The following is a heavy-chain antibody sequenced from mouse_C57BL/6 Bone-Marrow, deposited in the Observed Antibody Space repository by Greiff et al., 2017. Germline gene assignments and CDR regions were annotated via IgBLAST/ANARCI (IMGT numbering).Heavy chain of an antibody. CDR1: GYTFTSYT. D-gene: IGHD2-12*01. CDR2: INPSSGYT. J-gene: IGHJ3*01. V-gene: IGHV1-4*01. Sequence: QVHVKQSGAELARPGASVKMSCKASGYTFTSYTMHWVKQRPGQGLEWIGYINPSSGYTKYNQKFKDKATLTADKSSSTAYMQLSSLTSEDSAVYYCASSAYYNFAYWGQGTLVTVSA. CDR3: ASSAYYNFAY.